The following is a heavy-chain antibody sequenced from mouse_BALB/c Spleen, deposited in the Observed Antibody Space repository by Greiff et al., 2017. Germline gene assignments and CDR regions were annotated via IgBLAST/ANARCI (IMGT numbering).Heavy chain of an antibody. CDR3: TITTATGYAMDY. V-gene: IGHV1S127*01. CDR2: IDPSDSYT. Sequence: VKLQQPGAELVKPGASVKMSCKASGYTFTSYWMHWVKQRPGQGLEWIGVIDPSDSYTSYNQKFKGKATLTVDTSSSTAYMQLSSLTSEDSAVYYCTITTATGYAMDYWGQGTSVTVSS. CDR1: GYTFTSYW. J-gene: IGHJ4*01. D-gene: IGHD1-2*01.